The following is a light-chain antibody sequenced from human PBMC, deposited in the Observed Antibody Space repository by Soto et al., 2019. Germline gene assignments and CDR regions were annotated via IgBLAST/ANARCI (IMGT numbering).Light chain of an antibody. Sequence: DIQMTQSPSSLSASVGDRVTITCRASQSISSYLNWYQQKPGKAPKLLIYAASSLQSGVPSRFSGSGSGTDFTLTISSLQPEDFATYYCQQSYSTPLKGGGIRTFGQGTKVEIK. J-gene: IGKJ1*01. CDR1: QSISSY. V-gene: IGKV1-39*01. CDR2: AAS. CDR3: QQSYSTPLKGGGIRT.